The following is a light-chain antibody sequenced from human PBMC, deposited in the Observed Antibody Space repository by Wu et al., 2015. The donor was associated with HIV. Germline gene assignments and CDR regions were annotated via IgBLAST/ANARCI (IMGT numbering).Light chain of an antibody. J-gene: IGKJ5*01. CDR1: QSVSGT. CDR3: QQHYKWPLT. Sequence: EIVLTQSPATLSFSPGESATLSCRASQSVSGTLAWYQQKPGQPPRLLIYDASVRATGIPDRFSGAGSVTDFTLTISSLEPEDFAVYYCQQHYKWPLTFGQGTRLEIK. V-gene: IGKV3-11*01. CDR2: DAS.